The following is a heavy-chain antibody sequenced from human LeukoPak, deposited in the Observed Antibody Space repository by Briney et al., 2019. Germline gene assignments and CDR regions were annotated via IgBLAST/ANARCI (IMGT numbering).Heavy chain of an antibody. Sequence: SETLSLTCAVYGGSFSGYYWSWIRQPPGKGLEWIGEINHSGSTNYNPSLKSRVTISVDTSKNQFSLKLSSVTAADTAVYYCARGGRHYCSGGSCHNLPVGRDYWGQGTLVTDSS. CDR2: INHSGST. CDR1: GGSFSGYY. V-gene: IGHV4-34*01. D-gene: IGHD2-15*01. CDR3: ARGGRHYCSGGSCHNLPVGRDY. J-gene: IGHJ4*02.